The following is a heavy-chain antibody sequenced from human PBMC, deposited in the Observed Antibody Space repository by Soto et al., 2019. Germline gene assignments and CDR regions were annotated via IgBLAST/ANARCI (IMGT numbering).Heavy chain of an antibody. CDR3: ARDGFLEWLLRVGYYYGMDV. Sequence: GGSLRLSCAASGFTFSSYAMHWVRQAPGKGLEWVAVISYDGSNKYYADSVKGRFTISRDNSKNTLYLQMNSLRAEDTAVYYCARDGFLEWLLRVGYYYGMDVWGQGTTVTVSS. CDR1: GFTFSSYA. V-gene: IGHV3-30-3*01. D-gene: IGHD3-3*01. J-gene: IGHJ6*02. CDR2: ISYDGSNK.